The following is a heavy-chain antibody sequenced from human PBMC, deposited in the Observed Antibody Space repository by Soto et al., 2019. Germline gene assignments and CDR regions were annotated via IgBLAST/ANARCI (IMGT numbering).Heavy chain of an antibody. J-gene: IGHJ4*02. D-gene: IGHD4-17*01. CDR1: GGSISRSSYY. CDR2: VYHSGST. CDR3: ARVYGGAFDY. V-gene: IGHV4-39*07. Sequence: SETLSLTCTVSGGSISRSSYYWGWIRQPPGKGLEWIGSVYHSGSTYYNPSLKSRVTISVDTSKNQFSLKLSFVTAADTAVYYCARVYGGAFDYWGQGTLVTVSS.